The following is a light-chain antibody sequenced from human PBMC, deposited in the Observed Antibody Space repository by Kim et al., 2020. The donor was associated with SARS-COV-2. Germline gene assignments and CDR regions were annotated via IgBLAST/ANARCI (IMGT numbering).Light chain of an antibody. Sequence: ASVGDGVTITCRAGQDISNHLAWYQQKPGRVPKVLISAASALQSGVPSRFSGSRSGTDFTLTISSLQPEDVATYYCQKYDNAPWTFGQGTKVDIK. V-gene: IGKV1-27*01. CDR1: QDISNH. CDR2: AAS. J-gene: IGKJ1*01. CDR3: QKYDNAPWT.